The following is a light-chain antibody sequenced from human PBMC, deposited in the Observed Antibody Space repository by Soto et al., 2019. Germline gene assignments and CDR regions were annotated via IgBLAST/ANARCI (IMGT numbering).Light chain of an antibody. Sequence: QSALTQPASVSGSPGQSITISCSGTSSDVGGFNYVSWYQQHPGKAPKLIIYEVNNRPSGGSTRFSGSKSGNTASLTISGLLAEDEADYYCTSYTGSTTRVIFGGGTKLTVL. CDR2: EVN. CDR1: SSDVGGFNY. V-gene: IGLV2-14*01. CDR3: TSYTGSTTRVI. J-gene: IGLJ2*01.